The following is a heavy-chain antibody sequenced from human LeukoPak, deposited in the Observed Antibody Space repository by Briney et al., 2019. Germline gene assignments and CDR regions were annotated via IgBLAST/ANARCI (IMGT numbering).Heavy chain of an antibody. CDR1: GFIFSRYW. D-gene: IGHD3-22*01. Sequence: PGGSLRLSCAPSGFIFSRYWMSWVRQAPGKGLEWVAKIRQDGNEKYDVDSVKGRFTISRDNAKNSLYLQMNSLRAEDTAVYYCARIMSKDTSGYYYVFDYWGQGTLVTVSS. V-gene: IGHV3-7*01. CDR2: IRQDGNEK. J-gene: IGHJ4*02. CDR3: ARIMSKDTSGYYYVFDY.